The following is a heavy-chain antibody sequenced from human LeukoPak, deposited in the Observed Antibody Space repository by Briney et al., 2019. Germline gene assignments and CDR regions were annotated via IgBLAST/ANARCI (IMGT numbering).Heavy chain of an antibody. V-gene: IGHV3-21*04. CDR3: ARGPVSSSWYGYFQH. Sequence: GGSLRLSCAASGFTFSSYSMNWVRQAPGKVLEWVSSISSSSSYIYYADSVKGRFSISRDNAKNSLYLQMNSLRAEDTAVYYCARGPVSSSWYGYFQHWGQGTLVSVSS. CDR2: ISSSSSYI. D-gene: IGHD6-13*01. CDR1: GFTFSSYS. J-gene: IGHJ1*01.